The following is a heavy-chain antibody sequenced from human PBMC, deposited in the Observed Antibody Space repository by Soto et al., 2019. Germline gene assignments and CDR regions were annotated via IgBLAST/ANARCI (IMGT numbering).Heavy chain of an antibody. CDR1: GFTFSSYE. V-gene: IGHV3-48*03. Sequence: EVQLVESGGGLVQPGGSLRLSCAASGFTFSSYEMNWVRQAPGKGLEWVSYISTSGSTIYYGDSVKGRFTISRDNADNSLYLQMNSLRAEDTAVYYCARDYSSGWYGMDVWGQGTTVSVSS. CDR3: ARDYSSGWYGMDV. D-gene: IGHD6-19*01. J-gene: IGHJ6*02. CDR2: ISTSGSTI.